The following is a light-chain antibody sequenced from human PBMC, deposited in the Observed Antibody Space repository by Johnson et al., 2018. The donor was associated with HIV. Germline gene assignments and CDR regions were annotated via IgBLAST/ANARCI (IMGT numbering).Light chain of an antibody. V-gene: IGLV1-51*01. CDR1: SSNIGSNY. J-gene: IGLJ1*01. CDR3: GTWDSSLSAGYV. Sequence: QSVLTQPPSVSAAPGQKVIISCSGRSSNIGSNYVSWYQHLPGTAPKLLIYENNKRPSGIPDRVSGSKSGTSATLGITGLQTGDEADYYCGTWDSSLSAGYVFGTGTKVTVL. CDR2: ENN.